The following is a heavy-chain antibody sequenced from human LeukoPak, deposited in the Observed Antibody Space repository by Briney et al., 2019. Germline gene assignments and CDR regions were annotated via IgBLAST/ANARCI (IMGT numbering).Heavy chain of an antibody. V-gene: IGHV3-7*01. CDR1: GFTFSSYW. Sequence: PGGSLRLSCAASGFTFSSYWMSWVRQAPGKGLEWVANIKQDGREKYYVDSVKGRFTISRDNAKNSLYLQMNSLRAEDTAVYYCARELGRYYMDVWGKGTTVTVSS. CDR3: ARELGRYYMDV. J-gene: IGHJ6*03. CDR2: IKQDGREK.